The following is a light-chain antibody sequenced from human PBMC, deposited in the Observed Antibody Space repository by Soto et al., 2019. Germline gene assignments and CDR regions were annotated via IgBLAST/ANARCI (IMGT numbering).Light chain of an antibody. CDR3: SSYTSINTVV. CDR2: DVN. J-gene: IGLJ2*01. V-gene: IGLV2-14*01. Sequence: QSALTQPASVSGSPGQSISISCTGTSSDVGSYDYVSWYQQHPGKAPKLMIYDVNKRPSGVSNRFSGSKSGNTASLTISGLQAEDESDYYCSSYTSINTVVFGGGTKLTVL. CDR1: SSDVGSYDY.